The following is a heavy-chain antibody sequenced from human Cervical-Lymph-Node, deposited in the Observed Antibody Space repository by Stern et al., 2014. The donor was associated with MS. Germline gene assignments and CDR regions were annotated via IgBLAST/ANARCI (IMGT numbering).Heavy chain of an antibody. CDR2: INRDGSTT. D-gene: IGHD3-10*01. CDR3: TILSGPFDH. CDR1: GFTFSTSW. J-gene: IGHJ4*02. Sequence: EVQLEESGGGLVQPGGSLRLSCAASGFTFSTSWMHLVRQAPGKGLVWVSRINRDGSTTTYADSVKGRFTISRDNAKNTLYLQMSSLRAEDTAVYYCTILSGPFDHWGQGTLVTVSS. V-gene: IGHV3-74*02.